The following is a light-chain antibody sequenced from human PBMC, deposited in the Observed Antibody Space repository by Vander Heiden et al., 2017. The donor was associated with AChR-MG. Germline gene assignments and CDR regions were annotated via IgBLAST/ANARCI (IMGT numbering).Light chain of an antibody. CDR1: SGHSSYA. Sequence: QLVLTQSPSASASLGAPVKLTCTLSSGHSSYAIAWHQQQPEKGPRYLMKLNSDGSHSKGDEIPDRFSGSSSGAERYLTISILQSEDEADYYCQTWGTGIVVFGGGTKLTVL. CDR2: LNSDGSH. CDR3: QTWGTGIVV. J-gene: IGLJ2*01. V-gene: IGLV4-69*01.